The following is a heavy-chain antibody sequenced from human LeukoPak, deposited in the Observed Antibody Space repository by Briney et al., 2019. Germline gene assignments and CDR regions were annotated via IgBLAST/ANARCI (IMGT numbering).Heavy chain of an antibody. V-gene: IGHV1-2*02. J-gene: IGHJ3*01. CDR2: INTNTGGT. Sequence: ASVKVSCKTSGYTFTDYYINWVRQAPGQGLEWMGWINTNTGGTKYALKFQARVTLTRDTSISSAYMELSGLTSDDTAVYYCASYFEILTGYYGGNGFDVWGQGTMVTVSA. CDR1: GYTFTDYY. D-gene: IGHD3-9*01. CDR3: ASYFEILTGYYGGNGFDV.